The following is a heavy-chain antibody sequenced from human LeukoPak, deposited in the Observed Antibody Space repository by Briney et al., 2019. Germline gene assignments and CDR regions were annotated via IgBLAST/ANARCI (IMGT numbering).Heavy chain of an antibody. CDR3: ARSLRFLEWLFSAPFDY. Sequence: ASVKVSCKASGYTFTGYYMHWVRQAPGQGLEWMGWMNPNSGNTGYAQKFQGRVTITRNTSISTAYMELSSLRSEDTAVYYCARSLRFLEWLFSAPFDYWGQGTLVTVSS. D-gene: IGHD3-3*01. V-gene: IGHV1-8*03. CDR1: GYTFTGYY. J-gene: IGHJ4*02. CDR2: MNPNSGNT.